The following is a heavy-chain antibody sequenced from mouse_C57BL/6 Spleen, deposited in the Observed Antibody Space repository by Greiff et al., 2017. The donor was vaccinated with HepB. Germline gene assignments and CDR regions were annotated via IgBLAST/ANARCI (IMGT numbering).Heavy chain of an antibody. V-gene: IGHV1-64*01. J-gene: IGHJ2*01. CDR1: GYTFTSYW. Sequence: VQLQQPGAELVKPGASVKLSCKASGYTFTSYWMHWVKQRPGQGLEWIGMIHPNSGSTNYNEKFKSKATLTVDKSSSTAYMQLSSLTSEDSAVYYCARDGYDERFDYWGQGTTLTVSS. CDR3: ARDGYDERFDY. CDR2: IHPNSGST. D-gene: IGHD2-2*01.